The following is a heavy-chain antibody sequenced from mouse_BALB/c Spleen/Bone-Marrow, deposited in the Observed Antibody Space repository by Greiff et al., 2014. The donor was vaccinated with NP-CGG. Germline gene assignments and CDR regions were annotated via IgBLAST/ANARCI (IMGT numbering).Heavy chain of an antibody. J-gene: IGHJ2*01. CDR3: ARSGYYGSSYYFDY. Sequence: VQLQQSGAELVRPGTSVKVSCKASGYAFTNYLIEWVKQRPGQGLEWIGVINPGSGGTNYNEKFKGKATLTADKSSSTAYMQLSSLTTNDSADYFGARSGYYGSSYYFDYWGQGTTLTVSS. CDR1: GYAFTNYL. V-gene: IGHV1-54*01. D-gene: IGHD1-1*01. CDR2: INPGSGGT.